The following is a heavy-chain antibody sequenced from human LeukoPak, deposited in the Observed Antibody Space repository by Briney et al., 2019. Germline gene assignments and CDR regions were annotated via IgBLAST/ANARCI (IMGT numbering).Heavy chain of an antibody. CDR3: AKGTITLRVSVGFDY. V-gene: IGHV3-23*01. Sequence: GGSLRLSWAASGFTFSNYAMGGVPGAPGKGREWGSTITVSGGSTSYAHSVKGRFTISRDNPQNTLYLQMNSLRADDTAVSYCAKGTITLRVSVGFDYWGQRTLVTVSS. D-gene: IGHD6-13*01. CDR1: GFTFSNYA. J-gene: IGHJ4*02. CDR2: ITVSGGST.